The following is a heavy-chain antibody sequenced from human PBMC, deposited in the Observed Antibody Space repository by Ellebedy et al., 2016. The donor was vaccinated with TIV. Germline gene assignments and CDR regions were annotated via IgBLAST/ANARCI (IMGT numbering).Heavy chain of an antibody. V-gene: IGHV1-69*13. J-gene: IGHJ6*02. CDR2: IIPIFGTA. Sequence: SVKVSXXASGGTFSSYAISWVRQAPGQGLEWMGGIIPIFGTANYAQKFQGRVTITADESTSTAYMELRSLRSDDTAVYYCARDLLTWGMDVWGQGTTVTVSS. CDR1: GGTFSSYA. CDR3: ARDLLTWGMDV.